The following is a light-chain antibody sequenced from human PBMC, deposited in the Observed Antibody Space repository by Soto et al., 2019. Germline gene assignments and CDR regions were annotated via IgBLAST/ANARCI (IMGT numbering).Light chain of an antibody. J-gene: IGLJ7*01. V-gene: IGLV1-47*01. Sequence: QSVLTQPPSASGTPGQRVTISCSGSTSNIGTNYVYWYQQFPQAAPKLLIFRNNQRSSGVPDRFSGSKSGTSASLTISGLLSEDEADYYCSTWDDSLRGGVFGGGTQLTVL. CDR2: RNN. CDR1: TSNIGTNY. CDR3: STWDDSLRGGV.